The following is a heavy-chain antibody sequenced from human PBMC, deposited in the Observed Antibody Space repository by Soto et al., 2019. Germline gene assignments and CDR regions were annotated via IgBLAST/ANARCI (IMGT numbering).Heavy chain of an antibody. Sequence: QVQLQESGPGLVKPSQTLSLTCTVSGGSISSGGYYWSWIRQHPGKGLEWIGYIYYSGRTYYNTSLKSRVTISVDTSKNQFSLKLSSVTAADTAVYYCARISEQQLVQDWGQGTLVTVSS. CDR2: IYYSGRT. CDR3: ARISEQQLVQD. CDR1: GGSISSGGYY. J-gene: IGHJ4*02. D-gene: IGHD6-13*01. V-gene: IGHV4-31*03.